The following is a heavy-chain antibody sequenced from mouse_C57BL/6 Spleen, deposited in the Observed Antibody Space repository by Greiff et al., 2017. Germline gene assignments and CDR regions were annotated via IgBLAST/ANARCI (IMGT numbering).Heavy chain of an antibody. CDR1: GFSLTSYG. D-gene: IGHD4-1*01. J-gene: IGHJ2*02. CDR2: IWSAGST. V-gene: IGHV2-6-1*01. Sequence: VNVVESGPGLVAPSQSLSITCTVSGFSLTSYGVHWVRQPPGKGLEWLVVIWSAGSTTYNSALKSSLSISKDNSKSHVFLKMNRLQTDETSMYFCARHENWGYVGYWGQGTSLTVAS. CDR3: ARHENWGYVGY.